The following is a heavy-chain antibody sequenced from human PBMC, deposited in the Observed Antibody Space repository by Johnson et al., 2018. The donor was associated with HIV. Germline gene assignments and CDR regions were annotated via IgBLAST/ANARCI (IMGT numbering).Heavy chain of an antibody. CDR3: AKSGLFGLVVYAPDVFDV. V-gene: IGHV3-30*18. CDR2: TSYDGSNK. Sequence: QVQLVESGGGVVQPGRSLRLSCAASGFAFSNFGMHWVRQAPGKGLEWVAVTSYDGSNKYYADSVKGRFTISRDNSKNTLYLQMNSLRAEDTAGYYCAKSGLFGLVVYAPDVFDVWGQGTMVTVSS. J-gene: IGHJ3*01. D-gene: IGHD2-8*02. CDR1: GFAFSNFG.